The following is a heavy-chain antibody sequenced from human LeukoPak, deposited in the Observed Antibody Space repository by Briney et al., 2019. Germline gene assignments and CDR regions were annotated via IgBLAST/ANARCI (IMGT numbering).Heavy chain of an antibody. CDR1: GFTFDDYA. V-gene: IGHV3-43*02. J-gene: IGHJ4*02. CDR3: AKERLWGSYRTNGIDY. Sequence: PGGSLRLSCAASGFTFDDYAMHWVRQAPGKGLEWVSLISGDGGSTYYADSVKGRFTISRDNSKNSLYLQMNSRRTEDTALYYCAKERLWGSYRTNGIDYWGQGTLVTVSS. CDR2: ISGDGGST. D-gene: IGHD3-16*02.